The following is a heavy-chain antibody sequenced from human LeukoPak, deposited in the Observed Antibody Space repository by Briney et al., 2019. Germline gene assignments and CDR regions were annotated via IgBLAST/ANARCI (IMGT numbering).Heavy chain of an antibody. CDR1: GYTFTSYG. J-gene: IGHJ4*02. Sequence: WASVKVSCKASGYTFTSYGISWVRQAPGQGLEWMGWISAYNGNTNYAQKLQGRVTMTTDTSTSTAYMELRSLRSDDTAVYYCARAYYYDSSGYYHVRPVDYWGQGTLVTVSS. CDR2: ISAYNGNT. D-gene: IGHD3-22*01. V-gene: IGHV1-18*01. CDR3: ARAYYYDSSGYYHVRPVDY.